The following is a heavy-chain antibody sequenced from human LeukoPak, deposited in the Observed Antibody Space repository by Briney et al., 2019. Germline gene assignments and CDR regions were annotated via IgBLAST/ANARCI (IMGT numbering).Heavy chain of an antibody. D-gene: IGHD2-15*01. CDR2: INPNSGGT. V-gene: IGHV1-2*02. CDR1: GYTFTGYY. CDR3: ARVDPHCSGGSCYETRFDP. J-gene: IGHJ5*02. Sequence: ASVKVSCKASGYTFTGYYMHWVRQAPGQGLEWMGWINPNSGGTNYAQKFQGRVTMTRDTSISTAYMELSRLRSDDTAVYYCARVDPHCSGGSCYETRFDPWGRGTLVTVSS.